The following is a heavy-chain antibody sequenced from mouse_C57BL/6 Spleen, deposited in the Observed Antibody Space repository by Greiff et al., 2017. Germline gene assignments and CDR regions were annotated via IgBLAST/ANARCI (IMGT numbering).Heavy chain of an antibody. CDR1: GYTFTSYW. D-gene: IGHD3-2*02. CDR3: AIDSSGYGAY. Sequence: VQLQQSGAELAKPGASVTLSCKASGYTFTSYWMHWVKQRPGQGLEWIGYINPSSGYAKYNQKFKDKATLTADKSSSTAYMQLSSLTYEDSAVYYCAIDSSGYGAYWGQGTLVTVSA. V-gene: IGHV1-7*01. J-gene: IGHJ3*01. CDR2: INPSSGYA.